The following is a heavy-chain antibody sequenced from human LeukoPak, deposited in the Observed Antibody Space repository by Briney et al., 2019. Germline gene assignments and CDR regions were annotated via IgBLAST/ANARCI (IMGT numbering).Heavy chain of an antibody. V-gene: IGHV1-18*03. D-gene: IGHD4-11*01. J-gene: IGHJ4*02. CDR1: GYPFTSFG. CDR2: ISGYNGKT. CDR3: ARDRVYDYSNPRGFDY. Sequence: ASVRVCCKASGYPFTSFGISWVRQAPGQGLEWMGWISGYNGKTKYADNLQGRVTMTTETSTSTAYMELGSLRSDDMAVYYCARDRVYDYSNPRGFDYWGQGTLVTVSS.